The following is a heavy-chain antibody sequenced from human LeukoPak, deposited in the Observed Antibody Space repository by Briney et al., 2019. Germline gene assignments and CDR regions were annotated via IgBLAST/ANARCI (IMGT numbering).Heavy chain of an antibody. J-gene: IGHJ4*02. D-gene: IGHD2/OR15-2a*01. CDR3: ARDFQNIATDY. Sequence: SGGSLRLSCVASGFTFRSYWMTWVRQAPGKGLEWVANIEQEGTERSYVDSVKGRFTISRDDAKNSLYLQMNSLRADDTAVYFCARDFQNIATDYWGRGTPVTVSS. CDR2: IEQEGTER. CDR1: GFTFRSYW. V-gene: IGHV3-7*01.